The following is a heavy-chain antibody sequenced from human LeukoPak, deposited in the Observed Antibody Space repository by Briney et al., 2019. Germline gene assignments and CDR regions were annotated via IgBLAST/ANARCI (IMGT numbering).Heavy chain of an antibody. D-gene: IGHD3-10*01. CDR3: AKVAARGSGSPIDY. Sequence: GGSLRLSCAASGFTFSSYAMHWVRQAPGKGLEWVAVISYGGSNKYYAGSVKGRFTISRDNSKNTLYLQMNSLRAEDTAVYYCAKVAARGSGSPIDYWGQGTLVTVSS. V-gene: IGHV3-30-3*01. CDR1: GFTFSSYA. J-gene: IGHJ4*02. CDR2: ISYGGSNK.